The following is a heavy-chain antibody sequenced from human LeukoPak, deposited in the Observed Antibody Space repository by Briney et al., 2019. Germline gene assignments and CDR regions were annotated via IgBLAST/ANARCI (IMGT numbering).Heavy chain of an antibody. J-gene: IGHJ4*02. Sequence: PSETLSLTCTVSGGSISSSSYYWGWIRQPPGKGLEWIGSIYQNGGTYYNPSLKSRVTISVDTSKNQFSLKLSSVTAADTAVYYCASSYCGGDCYSFDYWGQRTLVTVSS. V-gene: IGHV4-39*07. CDR1: GGSISSSSYY. CDR2: IYQNGGT. D-gene: IGHD2-21*02. CDR3: ASSYCGGDCYSFDY.